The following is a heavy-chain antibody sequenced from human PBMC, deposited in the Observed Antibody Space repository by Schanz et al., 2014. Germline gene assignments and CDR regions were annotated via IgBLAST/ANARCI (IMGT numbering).Heavy chain of an antibody. CDR2: ISYDGSNK. J-gene: IGHJ4*02. D-gene: IGHD3-10*01. CDR3: ARANYRRKINFDY. V-gene: IGHV3-30-3*01. Sequence: VQLVESGGGVVQPGRSLRLSCAAYGFTLSSYAMHWVRQAPGKGLERVAVISYDGSNKYYADSVKGRFTISRDNSKNTLYLQMNTLRAEDTAVYYCARANYRRKINFDYWGRGTLVTVSS. CDR1: GFTLSSYA.